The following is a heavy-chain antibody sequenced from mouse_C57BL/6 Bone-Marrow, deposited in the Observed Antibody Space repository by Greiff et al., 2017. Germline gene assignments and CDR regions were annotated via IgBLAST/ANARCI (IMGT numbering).Heavy chain of an antibody. D-gene: IGHD1-1*01. J-gene: IGHJ4*01. CDR1: GYTFTDYY. Sequence: EVQLQQSGPELVKPGASVKISCKASGYTFTDYYMNWVKQSHGMSLEWMGDINPNNGGTSYNQKFKGKATLTVDKSSSTAYMELRILTSEDSAVYCCARSRRYYYGSSYGAMDYWGQGTSVTVSS. CDR2: INPNNGGT. V-gene: IGHV1-26*01. CDR3: ARSRRYYYGSSYGAMDY.